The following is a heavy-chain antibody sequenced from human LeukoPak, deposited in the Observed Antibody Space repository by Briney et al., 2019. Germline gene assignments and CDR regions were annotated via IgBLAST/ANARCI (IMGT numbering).Heavy chain of an antibody. CDR1: GFTFSDYW. Sequence: TGGSLRLSCAASGFTFSDYWMSWVRQAPGKGLEWVANIKHDGSDKYYVDSVKGRFTISRDNAKNSLYLQMNSLRAEDTAVYYCARGLDVWGQGTTVTVSS. J-gene: IGHJ6*02. V-gene: IGHV3-7*05. CDR3: ARGLDV. CDR2: IKHDGSDK.